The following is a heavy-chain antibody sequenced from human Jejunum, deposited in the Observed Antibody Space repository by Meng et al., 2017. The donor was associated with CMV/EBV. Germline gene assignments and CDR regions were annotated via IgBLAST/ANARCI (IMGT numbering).Heavy chain of an antibody. CDR1: GFTVSSSY. Sequence: GFTVSSSYMNCVRQAPEKGVEWVSVIYGGSSTYYADSVKGQFTISRDTSKNTLYLHMNSLRADDTAIYYCARDFWQQGYYYGMDVWGQGTTVTVSS. CDR2: IYGGSST. CDR3: ARDFWQQGYYYGMDV. D-gene: IGHD3-3*01. V-gene: IGHV3-53*01. J-gene: IGHJ6*02.